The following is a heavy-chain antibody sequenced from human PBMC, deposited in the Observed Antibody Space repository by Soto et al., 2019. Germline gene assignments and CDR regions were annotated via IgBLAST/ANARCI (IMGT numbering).Heavy chain of an antibody. CDR3: ARDRSYQGSYFDY. D-gene: IGHD1-26*01. J-gene: IGHJ4*02. CDR2: ISYDGSNK. Sequence: QVQLVESGGGVVQPGRSLRLSCAASGFTFSSYAMHWVRQAPGKGLEWVAVISYDGSNKYYADSVKGRFTISRDNSKNTLYLQMNSLRAEHTAVYYCARDRSYQGSYFDYWGQGTLVTVSS. CDR1: GFTFSSYA. V-gene: IGHV3-30-3*01.